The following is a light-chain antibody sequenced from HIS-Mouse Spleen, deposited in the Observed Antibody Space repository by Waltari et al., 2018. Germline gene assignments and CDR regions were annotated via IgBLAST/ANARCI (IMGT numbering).Light chain of an antibody. CDR2: DVS. J-gene: IGLJ2*01. Sequence: QSALTQPASVSGSPGQSITISCPGTSSDVGGYHYLSLYQQHPGKAPKPMIYDVSNRPSGVSNRFSGSKSGNTASLTISGLQAEDEADYYCSSYTSSSTEVFGGGTKLTVL. CDR1: SSDVGGYHY. CDR3: SSYTSSSTEV. V-gene: IGLV2-14*03.